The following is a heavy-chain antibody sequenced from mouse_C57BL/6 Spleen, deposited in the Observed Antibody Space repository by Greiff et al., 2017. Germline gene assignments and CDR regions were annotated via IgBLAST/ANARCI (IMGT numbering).Heavy chain of an antibody. V-gene: IGHV1-15*01. J-gene: IGHJ4*01. D-gene: IGHD1-1*01. CDR3: TRAYGSRSYAMDY. CDR2: IDPETGGT. Sequence: QVHVKQSGAELVRPGASVTLSCKASGYTFTDYEMHWVKQTPVHGLEWIGAIDPETGGTAYNQKFKGKAILTADKSSSTAYMELRSLTSEDSAVYYCTRAYGSRSYAMDYWGQGTSVTVSS. CDR1: GYTFTDYE.